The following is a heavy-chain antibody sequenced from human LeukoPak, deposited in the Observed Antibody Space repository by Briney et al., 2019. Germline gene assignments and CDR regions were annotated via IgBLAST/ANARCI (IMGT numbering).Heavy chain of an antibody. V-gene: IGHV3-74*01. CDR2: INSDGSTI. J-gene: IGHJ4*02. D-gene: IGHD1/OR15-1a*01. CDR1: GSTFSSYW. Sequence: GGSLRLSCAASGSTFSSYWMHWVRQTPEKGLVWVSRINSDGSTISYADSVKGRFTISRDNSKNTLYLQMNSLRAEDTAVYYCTRGTLDYWGQGTLVTVSS. CDR3: TRGTLDY.